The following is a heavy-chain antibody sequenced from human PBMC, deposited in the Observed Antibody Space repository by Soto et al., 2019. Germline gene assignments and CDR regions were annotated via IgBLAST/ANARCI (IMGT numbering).Heavy chain of an antibody. CDR2: ISWNSGSI. V-gene: IGHV3-9*01. CDR3: AKGRELPYYYGMDV. Sequence: GGSLRLSCAASGFTFDDYAMHWVRQAPGKGLEWVSGISWNSGSIGYADSVKGRFTISRDNAKNSLYLQMNSLRAEDTALYYCAKGRELPYYYGMDVWGQGTTVTVSS. J-gene: IGHJ6*02. CDR1: GFTFDDYA. D-gene: IGHD1-26*01.